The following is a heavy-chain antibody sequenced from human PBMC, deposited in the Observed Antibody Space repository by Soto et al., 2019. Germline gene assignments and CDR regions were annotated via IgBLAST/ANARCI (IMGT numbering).Heavy chain of an antibody. V-gene: IGHV4-34*01. CDR3: ARTSMLRSDYYYYMDV. D-gene: IGHD2-8*01. CDR2: INHSGST. J-gene: IGHJ6*03. CDR1: GGSFSGYY. Sequence: SETLSLTCAVYGGSFSGYYWSWIRQPPGKGLEWIGEINHSGSTNYNPSLKSRVTISVDTSKNQFSLKLSSVTAADTAVYYCARTSMLRSDYYYYMDVWGKGTTVTVSS.